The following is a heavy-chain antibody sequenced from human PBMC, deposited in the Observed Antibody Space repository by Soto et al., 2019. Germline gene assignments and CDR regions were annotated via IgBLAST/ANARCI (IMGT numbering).Heavy chain of an antibody. D-gene: IGHD5-18*01. CDR3: ARDRAPYRGYSYGYGVDDYYGMDV. CDR1: GDSVSSNSAA. Sequence: PSQTLSLTCAISGDSVSSNSAAWNWIRQSPSRGLEWLGRTYYRSKWYNDYAVSVKSRITINPDTSKNQFSLQLNSVTPEDTAVYCWARDRAPYRGYSYGYGVDDYYGMDVWGQGTTVTVSS. J-gene: IGHJ6*02. V-gene: IGHV6-1*01. CDR2: TYYRSKWYN.